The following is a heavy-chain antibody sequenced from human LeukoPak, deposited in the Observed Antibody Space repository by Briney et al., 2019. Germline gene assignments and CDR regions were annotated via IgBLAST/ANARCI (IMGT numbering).Heavy chain of an antibody. D-gene: IGHD5-12*01. CDR1: GDSISSYY. J-gene: IGHJ3*02. CDR3: ARGGSHDAFDI. Sequence: PSETLSLTCTVSGDSISSYYWSWIRQPPGKGLEWIGYIYHSGSTNYNPSLKSRATISVDTSKNQFSLKLSSVTAADTAVYYCARGGSHDAFDIWGQGTMVTVSS. V-gene: IGHV4-59*01. CDR2: IYHSGST.